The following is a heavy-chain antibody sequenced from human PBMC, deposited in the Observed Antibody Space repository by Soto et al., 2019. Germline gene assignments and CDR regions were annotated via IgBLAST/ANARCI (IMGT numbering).Heavy chain of an antibody. Sequence: ALVKVSCKASGYTFTSYGISWVRQAPGQGLEWMGWISAYNGNTNYAQKLQGRVTMTTDTSTSTAYMELRSLRSDDTAVYYCARARELVYYYYYGMDVWGQGTTVTVSS. CDR1: GYTFTSYG. CDR2: ISAYNGNT. CDR3: ARARELVYYYYYGMDV. J-gene: IGHJ6*02. D-gene: IGHD1-1*01. V-gene: IGHV1-18*01.